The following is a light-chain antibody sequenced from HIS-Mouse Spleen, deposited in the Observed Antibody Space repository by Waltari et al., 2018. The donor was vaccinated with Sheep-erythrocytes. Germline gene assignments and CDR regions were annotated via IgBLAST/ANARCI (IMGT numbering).Light chain of an antibody. CDR3: MQALQTPT. J-gene: IGKJ5*01. V-gene: IGKV4-1*01. Sequence: DIVMTQSPDSLAVSLGERATINCKSSQSVLYSSNNKNYLAWYQQKPGQPPKLLIYWASTRESGVPDRFSGSGSGTDFTLKISRVEAEDVGVYYCMQALQTPTFGQGTRLEIK. CDR2: WAS. CDR1: QSVLYSSNNKNY.